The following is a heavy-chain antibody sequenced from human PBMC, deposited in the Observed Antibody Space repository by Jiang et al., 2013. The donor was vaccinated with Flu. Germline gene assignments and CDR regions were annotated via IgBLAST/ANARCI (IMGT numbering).Heavy chain of an antibody. CDR1: GGSLSGYY. D-gene: IGHD3-16*01. V-gene: IGHV4-34*01. Sequence: LLKPSETLSLTCGVYGGSLSGYYWSWIRQSPGKGLEWIGEINHSGSTNYNPSLKSRVTISVDTSKNQFSLKLSSVTAADTAVYYCARVYMITFGGVPYYYYGMDVWGLGTTVTVSS. J-gene: IGHJ6*02. CDR3: ARVYMITFGGVPYYYYGMDV. CDR2: INHSGST.